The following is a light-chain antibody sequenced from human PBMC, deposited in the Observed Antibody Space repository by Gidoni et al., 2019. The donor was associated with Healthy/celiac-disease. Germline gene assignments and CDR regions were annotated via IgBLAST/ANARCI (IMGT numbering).Light chain of an antibody. V-gene: IGKV3-20*01. Sequence: EIVLTQSPGTLSWSPGESATLSCRASQSVSSSYLAWYQQKPGQAPRLLIYGASSRATGIPDRFSGSGSGTDFTLTISRLEPEDFAVYYCQQYGSSPPMCSFGQGTKLEIK. CDR1: QSVSSSY. J-gene: IGKJ2*04. CDR3: QQYGSSPPMCS. CDR2: GAS.